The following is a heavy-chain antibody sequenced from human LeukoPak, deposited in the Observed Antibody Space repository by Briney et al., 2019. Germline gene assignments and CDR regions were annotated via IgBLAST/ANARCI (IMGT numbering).Heavy chain of an antibody. Sequence: GGSLRLSCAASGFLFSSFCMEWVRQVAGEGLASVSRICGDVSSTSYADSVKGRYTISRDNAKNTVYLQMNSLRAEDTAVYHCVRGSSGWRGMDVWGQGTTVTVS. CDR2: ICGDVSST. V-gene: IGHV3-74*01. CDR3: VRGSSGWRGMDV. CDR1: GFLFSSFC. J-gene: IGHJ6*02. D-gene: IGHD6-19*01.